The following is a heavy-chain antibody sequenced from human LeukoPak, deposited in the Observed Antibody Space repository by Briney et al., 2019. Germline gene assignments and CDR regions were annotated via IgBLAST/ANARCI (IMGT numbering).Heavy chain of an antibody. CDR2: ISGSGGST. CDR1: GFTFSSYA. V-gene: IGHV3-23*01. D-gene: IGHD3-16*02. CDR3: AKDESNDYVWGSYRYYFDY. J-gene: IGHJ4*02. Sequence: GGSLRLSCAASGFTFSSYAMSWVRQAPGKGLEWVSAISGSGGSTYYADSVKGRFTISRDSSKNTLYLQVNSLRAEDTAVYYCAKDESNDYVWGSYRYYFDYWGQGTLVTVSS.